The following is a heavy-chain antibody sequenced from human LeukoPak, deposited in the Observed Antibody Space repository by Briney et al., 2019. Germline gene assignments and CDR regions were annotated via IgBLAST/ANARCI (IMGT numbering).Heavy chain of an antibody. V-gene: IGHV3-74*01. D-gene: IGHD6-13*01. CDR1: GFTFSKNW. Sequence: HTGGSLRLSCVASGFTFSKNWMHWVRQAPGKGLVWVSRIQGDGSNTNYADSAKGRFSISRDNAKNTVYLQMTSLWAEDTGIYYCSRGTSAGGPISPFDFWGQGTVVTVSS. CDR3: SRGTSAGGPISPFDF. CDR2: IQGDGSNT. J-gene: IGHJ4*02.